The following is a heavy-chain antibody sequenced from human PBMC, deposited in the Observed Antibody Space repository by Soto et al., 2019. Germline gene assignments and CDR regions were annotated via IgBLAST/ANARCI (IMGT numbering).Heavy chain of an antibody. J-gene: IGHJ6*02. V-gene: IGHV1-18*01. Sequence: ASLKVACKSSGCTFTSYGISCVRDAPGQGLELIGWIGAYNGNANYAQKLQGRVTMTTDTSTSTAYMELRSLRSDDTAVYYCARDPSIVVVPAAVFGYYYYGMDVWGQGTTVTVSS. CDR2: IGAYNGNA. D-gene: IGHD2-2*01. CDR3: ARDPSIVVVPAAVFGYYYYGMDV. CDR1: GCTFTSYG.